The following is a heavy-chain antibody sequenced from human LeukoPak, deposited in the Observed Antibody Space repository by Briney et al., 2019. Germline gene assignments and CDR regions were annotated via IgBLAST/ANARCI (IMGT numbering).Heavy chain of an antibody. J-gene: IGHJ5*02. D-gene: IGHD6-6*01. CDR1: GFTFSSYA. CDR3: AKGPYSSSSRNRFDP. V-gene: IGHV3-23*01. Sequence: GGSLRLSCAASGFTFSSYAMNWVRQAPGKGLGWVSAISGSGGSTYYADSVKGRFTISRDNSKNTLYLQMNSLRAEDTAVYYCAKGPYSSSSRNRFDPWGQGTLVTVSS. CDR2: ISGSGGST.